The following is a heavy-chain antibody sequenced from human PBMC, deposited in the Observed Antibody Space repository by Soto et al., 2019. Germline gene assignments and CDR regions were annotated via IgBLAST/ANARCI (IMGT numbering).Heavy chain of an antibody. CDR3: ANQRDDYVWGSHPAGYFDY. Sequence: QVQLVQSGAEVKKPGASVKVSCKASGYTFTGYYMHWVRQAPGQGLEWMGWINPNSGGTNYAQKFHGRVTMTRDTSISTAYMELSRLRSDDTAVYYCANQRDDYVWGSHPAGYFDYWGQGTLVTVSS. CDR2: INPNSGGT. V-gene: IGHV1-2*02. J-gene: IGHJ4*02. CDR1: GYTFTGYY. D-gene: IGHD3-16*01.